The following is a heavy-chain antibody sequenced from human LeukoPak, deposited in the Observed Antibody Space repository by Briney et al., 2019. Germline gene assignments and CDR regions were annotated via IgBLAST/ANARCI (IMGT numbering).Heavy chain of an antibody. Sequence: PSETLSLTRALYGGSFCCFYWSCMRHPPGEGLECIGEINHSGSTNYNPSLTSRVTISVDTSKNQFSLKLSSVTAADTAVYYCARETRLSGSYWFDPWGQGTLVTVSS. D-gene: IGHD1-26*01. V-gene: IGHV4-34*01. CDR2: INHSGST. CDR3: ARETRLSGSYWFDP. CDR1: GGSFCCFY. J-gene: IGHJ5*02.